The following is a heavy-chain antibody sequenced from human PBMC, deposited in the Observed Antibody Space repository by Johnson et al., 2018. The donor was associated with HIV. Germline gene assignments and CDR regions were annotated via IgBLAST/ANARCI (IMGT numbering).Heavy chain of an antibody. V-gene: IGHV3-7*01. CDR3: ARGPFRYCSGGSGTKGDIDAFDI. CDR2: IKQDGSEK. J-gene: IGHJ3*02. Sequence: QLVESGGGLVQPGGSLRLSCAASGFTFSSYWMSWVRQAPGKGLEWVANIKQDGSEKYYVDSVKGRFTISRDHAKNSLYLQMNSVRAEDTAVYYCARGPFRYCSGGSGTKGDIDAFDILGQGTMVTVSS. CDR1: GFTFSSYW. D-gene: IGHD2-15*01.